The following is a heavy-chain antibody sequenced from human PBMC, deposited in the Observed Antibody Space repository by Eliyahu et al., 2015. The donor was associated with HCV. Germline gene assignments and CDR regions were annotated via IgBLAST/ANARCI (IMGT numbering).Heavy chain of an antibody. J-gene: IGHJ4*02. CDR1: GFSLSNARMG. V-gene: IGHV2-26*01. Sequence: QVTLKESGPVLVKPTETLTLTCTVSGFSLSNARMGVSWIRQPPGKALEWLAHIFSNDEKSSSTSLKSRLTISKDTSKSQVVLTMTNMDPVDTATYYCARIQVSSGWYGGYFDYWGQGTLVTVSS. D-gene: IGHD6-19*01. CDR2: IFSNDEK. CDR3: ARIQVSSGWYGGYFDY.